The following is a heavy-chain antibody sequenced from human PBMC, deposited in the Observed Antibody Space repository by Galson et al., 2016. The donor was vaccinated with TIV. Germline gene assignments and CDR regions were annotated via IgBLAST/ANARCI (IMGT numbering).Heavy chain of an antibody. CDR3: ARSGYIHGLVGLPSSFWYPDI. V-gene: IGHV1-18*01. J-gene: IGHJ2*01. CDR1: GYTFTDYA. Sequence: SVKVSCKASGYTFTDYAISWVRQVPGQGLEWMGWINTYNGDTNFAQKFQGRVTMTTGTSTSTVYMDLRNLRYDDTAVYYCARSGYIHGLVGLPSSFWYPDIWGRGTLVTVSS. D-gene: IGHD5-18*01. CDR2: INTYNGDT.